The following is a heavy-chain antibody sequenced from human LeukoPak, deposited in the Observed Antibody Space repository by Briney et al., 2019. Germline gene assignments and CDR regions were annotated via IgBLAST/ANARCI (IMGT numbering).Heavy chain of an antibody. CDR1: GFTFSSYA. V-gene: IGHV3-23*01. CDR2: ISGSGGST. CDR3: AKDIAKHIVVVTAIFDY. Sequence: SGGSLRLSCAASGFTFSSYAMSWVRQAPGKGLEWVSAISGSGGSTYYADSVKGRFTISRDNSKNTLYLQMNSLRAEGTAVYYCAKDIAKHIVVVTAIFDYWGQGTLVTVSS. D-gene: IGHD2-21*02. J-gene: IGHJ4*02.